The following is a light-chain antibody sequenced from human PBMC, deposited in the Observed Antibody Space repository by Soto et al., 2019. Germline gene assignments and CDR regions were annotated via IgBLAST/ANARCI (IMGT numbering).Light chain of an antibody. CDR2: WAS. V-gene: IGKV4-1*01. Sequence: DIVMTQSPDSLAVSLGERATINCKSSQRILYSPNNKNYLAWYQQKPGQPPKLLIYWASTRESGVPDRFSGSGSGTEFTLTISSLQAEDVAVYYCQQDSSSPAVTFGGGTKVEIK. CDR3: QQDSSSPAVT. J-gene: IGKJ4*01. CDR1: QRILYSPNNKNY.